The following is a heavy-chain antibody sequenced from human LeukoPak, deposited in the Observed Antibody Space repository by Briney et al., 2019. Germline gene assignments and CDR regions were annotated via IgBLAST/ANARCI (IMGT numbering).Heavy chain of an antibody. CDR3: ARRGKGLGYYMDV. J-gene: IGHJ6*03. V-gene: IGHV1-8*02. Sequence: GASVKVSCKASGYTFTSHYMHWVRQAPGQGLEWMGRMNPNSGNTDYAQKFQGRVTMTRNTSISTAYMELSSLTSEDTAMYYCARRGKGLGYYMDVWGKGTTVTISS. CDR2: MNPNSGNT. CDR1: GYTFTSHY. D-gene: IGHD3-16*01.